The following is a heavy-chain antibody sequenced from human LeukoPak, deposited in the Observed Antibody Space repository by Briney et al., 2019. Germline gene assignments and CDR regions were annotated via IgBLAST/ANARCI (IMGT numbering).Heavy chain of an antibody. CDR2: ISSSNSYI. CDR3: PRDMQLSA. D-gene: IGHD3-16*02. CDR1: GFTLSRYN. V-gene: IGHV3-21*04. J-gene: IGHJ3*01. Sequence: GGPLRLPCTASGFTLSRYNMNWVRQAPGKALECVSSISSSNSYIYYTELGKGGFTLCREDAMNSLYLKMNSLRAEDSAIYYCPRDMQLSARGVGAMVTASS.